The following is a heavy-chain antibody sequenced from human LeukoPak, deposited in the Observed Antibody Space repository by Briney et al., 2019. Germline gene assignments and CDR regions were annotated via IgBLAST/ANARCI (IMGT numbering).Heavy chain of an antibody. D-gene: IGHD3-10*01. CDR2: INHSGST. J-gene: IGHJ6*02. V-gene: IGHV4-34*01. CDR1: GGSFSGYY. CDR3: ARGGYYGSGSYYHYGMDV. Sequence: SETLSLTCAVYGGSFSGYYWSWIRQPPGKGLEWIGEINHSGSTNYNPSLKSRVTISVDTSKNQFSLKLSSVTAADTAVYYCARGGYYGSGSYYHYGMDVWGQGTTVTVSS.